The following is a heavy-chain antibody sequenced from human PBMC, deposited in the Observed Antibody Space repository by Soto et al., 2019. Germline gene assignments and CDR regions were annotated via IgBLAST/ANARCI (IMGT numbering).Heavy chain of an antibody. CDR3: ARVDPNYYDSSGYYPYFDY. Sequence: PSETLSLTCTVSGGSISSYYWSWIRQPPGKGLEWIGYTYYSGSTNYNPSLKSRVTISVDTSKNQFSLKLSSVTAADTAVYYCARVDPNYYDSSGYYPYFDYWGQGTLVTVSS. V-gene: IGHV4-59*01. CDR2: TYYSGST. CDR1: GGSISSYY. D-gene: IGHD3-22*01. J-gene: IGHJ4*02.